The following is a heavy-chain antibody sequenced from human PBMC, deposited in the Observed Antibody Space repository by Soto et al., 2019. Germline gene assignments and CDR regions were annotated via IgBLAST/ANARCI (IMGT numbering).Heavy chain of an antibody. CDR1: GFTFSSYA. CDR3: ARGSSSWTTCDYYGMDV. D-gene: IGHD6-13*01. V-gene: IGHV3-30-3*01. CDR2: ISYDGSNK. Sequence: QVQLVESGGGVVQPGRSLRLSCAASGFTFSSYAMHWVRQAPGKGLEWVAVISYDGSNKYYADSVKGRFTISRDNSKNPLYLQMNSLRAEDTAVYYCARGSSSWTTCDYYGMDVWVQGTTVTVSS. J-gene: IGHJ6*02.